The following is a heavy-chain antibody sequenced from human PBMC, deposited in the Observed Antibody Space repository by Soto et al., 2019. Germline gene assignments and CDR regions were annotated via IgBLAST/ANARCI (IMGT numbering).Heavy chain of an antibody. CDR1: GYSFTSYW. D-gene: IGHD6-13*01. Sequence: GESLKISCKGSGYSFTSYWIGWVRQMPGKGLEWMGIIYPGDSDTRYSPSFQGQVTISADKSISTAYLQWSSLKASDTAMYYCARQVAAAGTAPQNQDYFDYWGQGTLVTVSS. CDR2: IYPGDSDT. V-gene: IGHV5-51*01. CDR3: ARQVAAAGTAPQNQDYFDY. J-gene: IGHJ4*02.